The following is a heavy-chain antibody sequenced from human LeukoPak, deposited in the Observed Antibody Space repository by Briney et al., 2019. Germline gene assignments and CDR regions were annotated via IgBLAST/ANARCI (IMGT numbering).Heavy chain of an antibody. D-gene: IGHD3-10*01. CDR2: INPNSGGT. J-gene: IGHJ4*02. CDR1: GYTFTDYC. Sequence: ASVKVSCKASGYTFTDYCMHWVRQAPGQGLEWMGWINPNSGGTSYTQKFQGRVTMTRDTSINTAYMELSSVTSDDTAVYYCARVGVRGVIIADFDYWGQGTLVTVSS. CDR3: ARVGVRGVIIADFDY. V-gene: IGHV1-2*02.